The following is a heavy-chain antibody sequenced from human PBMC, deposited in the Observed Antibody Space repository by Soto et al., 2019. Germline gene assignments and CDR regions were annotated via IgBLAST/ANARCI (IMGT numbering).Heavy chain of an antibody. CDR2: IYSGGST. CDR1: GFTVSSNY. J-gene: IGHJ4*02. V-gene: IGHV3-66*01. CDR3: AREFQRYCSGGSCPAHFDY. Sequence: PGGSLRLSCAASGFTVSSNYMSWVRQAPGKGLEWVSVIYSGGSTYYADSVKGRFTISRDNSKNTLYLQMNSLRAEDTAVYYCAREFQRYCSGGSCPAHFDYWGQGTLVTVSS. D-gene: IGHD2-15*01.